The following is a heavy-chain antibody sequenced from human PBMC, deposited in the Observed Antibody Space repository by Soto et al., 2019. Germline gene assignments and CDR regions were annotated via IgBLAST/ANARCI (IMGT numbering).Heavy chain of an antibody. CDR3: ARDLYYDFWSGYYTYFDY. J-gene: IGHJ4*02. V-gene: IGHV1-18*01. CDR2: ISAYNGNT. D-gene: IGHD3-3*01. Sequence: ASVKVSCKASGYTFTSYGISWVRQAPGQGLEWMGWISAYNGNTNYAQKLQGRVTMTTDTSTSTAYMELRSLRSDDTAVYYCARDLYYDFWSGYYTYFDYWGQGTLVTVSS. CDR1: GYTFTSYG.